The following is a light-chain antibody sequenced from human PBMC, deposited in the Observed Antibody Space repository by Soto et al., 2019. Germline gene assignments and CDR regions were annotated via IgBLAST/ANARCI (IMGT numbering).Light chain of an antibody. CDR2: DVS. J-gene: IGKJ1*01. Sequence: DFHMIQSHSTLSASVGDRVTITCRVSQSISSWLAWYQQKPGKAPNLLIYDVSNLESGVPSRFSGSGSGTEFTLTISSLQADDFATYYCQQYYSDSPWTFGQGTNVDI. V-gene: IGKV1-5*01. CDR3: QQYYSDSPWT. CDR1: QSISSW.